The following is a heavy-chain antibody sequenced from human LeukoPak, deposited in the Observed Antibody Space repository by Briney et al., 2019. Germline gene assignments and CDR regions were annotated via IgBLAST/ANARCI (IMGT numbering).Heavy chain of an antibody. CDR1: GGSFSGYY. CDR2: INHSGSA. Sequence: SETLSLTCAVYGGSFSGYYWSWIRQPPGKGLEWIGEINHSGSANYNPSLKSRVTISVDTSKNQFSLKLSSVTAADTAVYYCASGLYIAAAGSGYYYYYGMDVWGQGTRSPSP. V-gene: IGHV4-34*01. D-gene: IGHD6-13*01. J-gene: IGHJ6*02. CDR3: ASGLYIAAAGSGYYYYYGMDV.